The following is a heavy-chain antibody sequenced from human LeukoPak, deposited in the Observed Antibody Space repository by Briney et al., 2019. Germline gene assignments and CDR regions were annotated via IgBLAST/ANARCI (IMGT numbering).Heavy chain of an antibody. CDR3: AGSRWFGELAFPRYYYYYGMDV. D-gene: IGHD3-10*01. CDR1: GGSISSYY. Sequence: PSETLSLTCTVSGGSISSYYWSWIRQPPGKGLEWIGYIHYSGSTNYNPSLKSRVTISVDTSKDQFSLKLSSVTAADTAVYYCAGSRWFGELAFPRYYYYYGMDVWGQGTTVSVSS. CDR2: IHYSGST. J-gene: IGHJ6*02. V-gene: IGHV4-59*08.